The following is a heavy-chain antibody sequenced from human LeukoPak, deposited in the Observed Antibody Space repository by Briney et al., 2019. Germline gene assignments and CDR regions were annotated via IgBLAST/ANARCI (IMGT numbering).Heavy chain of an antibody. J-gene: IGHJ1*01. CDR3: AKDQGDYRSGFSCYSGEYGHFQH. CDR2: IRGSGGTT. CDR1: GFTFSRHA. D-gene: IGHD2-2*01. V-gene: IGHV3-23*01. Sequence: PGGSLGLSCAASGFTFSRHAMSWVRQAPGKGLEWVSAIRGSGGTTYYADSVKGRFTISRDNSKNTLYLQMNSLRAEDTAVYYCAKDQGDYRSGFSCYSGEYGHFQHWGQGTLVTVSS.